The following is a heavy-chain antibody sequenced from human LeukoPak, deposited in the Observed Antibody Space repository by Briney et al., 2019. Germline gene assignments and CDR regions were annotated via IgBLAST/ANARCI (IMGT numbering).Heavy chain of an antibody. CDR1: GGSISSSSYY. CDR2: IYYSGST. Sequence: SETLSLTCTVSGGSISSSSYYWGWLRQPPGKGLEWIGSIYYSGSTYYNPSLKSRVTISVDTSKNQFSLKLSSVTAADTAVYYCSHTAYYDFWSGYYGSAFDIWGQGTMVTVSS. CDR3: SHTAYYDFWSGYYGSAFDI. D-gene: IGHD3-3*01. J-gene: IGHJ3*02. V-gene: IGHV4-39*01.